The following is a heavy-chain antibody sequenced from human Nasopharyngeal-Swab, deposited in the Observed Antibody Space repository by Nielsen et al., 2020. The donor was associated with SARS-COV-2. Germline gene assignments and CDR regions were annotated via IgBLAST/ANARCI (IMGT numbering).Heavy chain of an antibody. V-gene: IGHV4-4*02. CDR3: ARALHIYYYDSSGYFGDAFDI. CDR2: IYHSGST. J-gene: IGHJ3*02. Sequence: WIRQPPGKGLEWIGEIYHSGSTNYNPSLKSRVTISVDNSKNQFSLSLSSVTAADTAVYYCARALHIYYYDSSGYFGDAFDIWGQGTMVTVSS. D-gene: IGHD3-22*01.